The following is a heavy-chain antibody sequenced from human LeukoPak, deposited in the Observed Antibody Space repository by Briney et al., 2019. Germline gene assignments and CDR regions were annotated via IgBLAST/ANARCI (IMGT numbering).Heavy chain of an antibody. V-gene: IGHV3-9*01. Sequence: GGSLRLSCAASGFTFDDYAMHWVRQAPGKGLEWVSGISWNSGSIGYADSVKGRFTISRDNAENSLYLQMNSLRAEDTALYYCAKEGVAATYNYWGQGTLVTVSS. D-gene: IGHD2-15*01. CDR1: GFTFDDYA. CDR3: AKEGVAATYNY. J-gene: IGHJ4*02. CDR2: ISWNSGSI.